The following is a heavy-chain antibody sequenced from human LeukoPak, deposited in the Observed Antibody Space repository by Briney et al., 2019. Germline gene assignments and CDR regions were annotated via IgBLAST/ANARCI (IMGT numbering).Heavy chain of an antibody. CDR2: ISGSGGST. CDR3: AKDRCSSTSCYPYYYYGMDV. D-gene: IGHD2-2*01. Sequence: GGSLRLSCAASGCTFSSYAMSWVRQAPGKGLEWVSAISGSGGSTYYADSVKGRFTISRDNSKNTLYLQMNSLRAEDTAVYHCAKDRCSSTSCYPYYYYGMDVWGQGTTVTVSS. V-gene: IGHV3-23*01. J-gene: IGHJ6*02. CDR1: GCTFSSYA.